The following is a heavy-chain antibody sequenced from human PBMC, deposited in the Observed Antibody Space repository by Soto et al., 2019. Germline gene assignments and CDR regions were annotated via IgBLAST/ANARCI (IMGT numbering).Heavy chain of an antibody. CDR3: ETGTKAVAYEFGAFDI. V-gene: IGHV1-18*01. CDR2: ISAYNGNT. Sequence: APVKVSCNAAGYTFTSDLISWGRHAPEQGLEWMGLISAYNGNTNYAQKFQGRVTMTEDTSTDTEYMELRRLRSEDTAVYYCETGTKAVAYEFGAFDIWGQGTMVTVSS. D-gene: IGHD6-19*01. J-gene: IGHJ3*02. CDR1: GYTFTSDL.